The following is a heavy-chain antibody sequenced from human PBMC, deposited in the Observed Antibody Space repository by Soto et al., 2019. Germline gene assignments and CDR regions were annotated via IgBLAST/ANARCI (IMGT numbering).Heavy chain of an antibody. D-gene: IGHD2-15*01. CDR1: GGTFSSYA. V-gene: IGHV1-69*01. CDR2: IIPIFGTA. CDR3: ARERYCSGGSCYSRWFDP. Sequence: QVQLVQSGAEVKKPGSSVKVSCKASGGTFSSYAISWVRQAPGQGLEWMGGIIPIFGTANYAQKFQGRVTITADESTSTAYMELSSLRSEDTAVYYCARERYCSGGSCYSRWFDPWGQGTLVTVSS. J-gene: IGHJ5*02.